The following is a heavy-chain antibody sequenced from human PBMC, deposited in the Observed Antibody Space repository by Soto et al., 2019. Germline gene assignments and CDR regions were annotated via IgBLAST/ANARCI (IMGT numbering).Heavy chain of an antibody. CDR1: GYTFTDFY. D-gene: IGHD4-4*01. CDR2: INPGVGNT. V-gene: IGHV1-46*01. CDR3: ARLGNSTY. J-gene: IGHJ4*02. Sequence: QVHLVQSGAEVRKPGASVKVSCKASGYTFTDFYIHWVRQAPGQGLEWMGIINPGVGNTNYSQNFQDRVTLTRDTSTSTVYMELSSLKSEDTATYYCARLGNSTYWGQGTLVTVSS.